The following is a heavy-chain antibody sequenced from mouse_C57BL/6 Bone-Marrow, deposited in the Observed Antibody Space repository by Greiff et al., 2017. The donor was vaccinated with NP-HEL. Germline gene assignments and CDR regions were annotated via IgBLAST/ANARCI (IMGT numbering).Heavy chain of an antibody. J-gene: IGHJ1*03. V-gene: IGHV1-69*01. D-gene: IGHD1-1*01. CDR3: ARYPIYYRYWYFDV. CDR2: IDPSDSYT. CDR1: GYTFTSYW. Sequence: QVQLQQPGAELVMPGASVKLSCKASGYTFTSYWMHWVKQRPGQGLEWIGEIDPSDSYTNYNQKFKGKSTLTVDKSSSTAYMQLSSQTSEDSAVYYGARYPIYYRYWYFDVWGTGTTVTVSS.